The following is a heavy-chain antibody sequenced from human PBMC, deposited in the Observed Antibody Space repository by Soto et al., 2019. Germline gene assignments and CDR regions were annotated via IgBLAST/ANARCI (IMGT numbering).Heavy chain of an antibody. D-gene: IGHD3-22*01. Sequence: RGESLKISCKGSGYSFTSYWISWVRQMPGKGLEWMGRIDPSDSYTNYSPSFQGHVTISADKSISTAYLQWSSLKASDTAMYYCARLRPANYYDSSGPRVWYYLGYWGQGTLVTVSS. V-gene: IGHV5-10-1*01. CDR2: IDPSDSYT. CDR3: ARLRPANYYDSSGPRVWYYLGY. CDR1: GYSFTSYW. J-gene: IGHJ4*02.